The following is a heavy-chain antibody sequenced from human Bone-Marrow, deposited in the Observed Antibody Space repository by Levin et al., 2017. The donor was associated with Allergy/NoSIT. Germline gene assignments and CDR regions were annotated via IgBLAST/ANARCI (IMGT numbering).Heavy chain of an antibody. D-gene: IGHD2-8*01. J-gene: IGHJ6*02. CDR1: GFTFSSYA. V-gene: IGHV3-23*01. Sequence: LSLTCAASGFTFSSYAMSWVRQAPGKGLEWVSAISGSGGSTYYADSVKGRFTISRDNSKNTLYLQMNSLRAEDTAVYYCAKERTSIVLPRVGMDAWGQGTTVTVSS. CDR3: AKERTSIVLPRVGMDA. CDR2: ISGSGGST.